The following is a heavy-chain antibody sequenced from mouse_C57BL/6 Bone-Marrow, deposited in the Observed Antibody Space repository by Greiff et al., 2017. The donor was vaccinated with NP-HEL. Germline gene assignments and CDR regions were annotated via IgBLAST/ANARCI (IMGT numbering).Heavy chain of an antibody. CDR1: GFTFSDYG. CDR3: ARRGYFITGAMDY. V-gene: IGHV5-17*01. CDR2: ISSVSSTI. Sequence: VQLKASGGCLVKPGGSLKLSCAASGFTFSDYGMHCFRQAPVKGLEWVAYISSVSSTIYYADPVTGRFPISRDNAKNTLFLQMTSLRSEDTAMYYCARRGYFITGAMDYWGQGTSVTVSS. D-gene: IGHD1-1*01. J-gene: IGHJ4*01.